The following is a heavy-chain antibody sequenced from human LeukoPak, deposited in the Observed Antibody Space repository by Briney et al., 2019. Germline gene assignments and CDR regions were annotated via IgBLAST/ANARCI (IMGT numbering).Heavy chain of an antibody. Sequence: GGSLRLSCAASGFTFSGSAIHWVRQASGKGLEWVGRIRSKANTYATAYAASVEGRFTISRDDSKNTAFLQMNALKTEDSAVYYCGASLKTYCSGGKCHSDYYYGMDVWGQGTTVAVSS. CDR2: IRSKANTYAT. J-gene: IGHJ6*02. CDR3: GASLKTYCSGGKCHSDYYYGMDV. CDR1: GFTFSGSA. V-gene: IGHV3-73*01. D-gene: IGHD2-15*01.